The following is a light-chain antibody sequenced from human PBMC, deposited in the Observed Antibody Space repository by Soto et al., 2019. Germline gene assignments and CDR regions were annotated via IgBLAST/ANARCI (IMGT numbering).Light chain of an antibody. Sequence: QSVLTQPASVSGSPGQSITISCTGTSSDVGGYNYVSWYQQHPGKAPKLMIYDVSNRPSGVSNRFSGSKSGNTASLTISGLQAEDEADYYCSSYTSSSTYVFXTGTKVTV. V-gene: IGLV2-14*01. CDR2: DVS. CDR1: SSDVGGYNY. J-gene: IGLJ1*01. CDR3: SSYTSSSTYV.